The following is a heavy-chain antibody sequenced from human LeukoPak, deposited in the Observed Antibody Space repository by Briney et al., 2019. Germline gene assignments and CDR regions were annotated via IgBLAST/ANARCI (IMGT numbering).Heavy chain of an antibody. CDR2: IYYSGST. D-gene: IGHD3-3*01. J-gene: IGHJ6*02. CDR1: GGSISSYY. V-gene: IGHV4-59*07. CDR3: ARVLSGYYTHYYGMDV. Sequence: SDTLSLTCTVSGGSISSYYWSWIRQPPGKGLEWIGYIYYSGSTNYNPSLKSRVTISVDTSKNQFSLKLSSVTAADTAVYYCARVLSGYYTHYYGMDVWGQGTTVTVSS.